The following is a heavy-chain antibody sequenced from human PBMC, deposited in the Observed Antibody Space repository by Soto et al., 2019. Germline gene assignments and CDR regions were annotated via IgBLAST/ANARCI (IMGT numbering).Heavy chain of an antibody. D-gene: IGHD3-22*01. V-gene: IGHV4-34*01. Sequence: ETLSLACAVYGGSFSGYYWSWIRQPPGKGLEWIGEINHSGSTNYNPSLKSRVTISVDTSKNQFSLKLSSVTAADTAVYYCARDPYYYDSSGSPIYGMDVWGQGTTVTVSS. J-gene: IGHJ6*02. CDR1: GGSFSGYY. CDR2: INHSGST. CDR3: ARDPYYYDSSGSPIYGMDV.